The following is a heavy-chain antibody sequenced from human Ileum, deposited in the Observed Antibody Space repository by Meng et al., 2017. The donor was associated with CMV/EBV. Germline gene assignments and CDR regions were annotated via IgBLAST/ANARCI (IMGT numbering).Heavy chain of an antibody. CDR3: ARVSGYCSSTSCYAERSYYYGMDV. D-gene: IGHD2-2*01. Sequence: GESLKISCAASGFTFSDYYMSWIRQAPGKGLEWVSYISSSGSTIYYADSVKGRFTISRDNAKNSLYLLMNSLRAEDTAVYYCARVSGYCSSTSCYAERSYYYGMDVWGQGTTVTVSS. CDR2: ISSSGSTI. CDR1: GFTFSDYY. J-gene: IGHJ6*02. V-gene: IGHV3-11*04.